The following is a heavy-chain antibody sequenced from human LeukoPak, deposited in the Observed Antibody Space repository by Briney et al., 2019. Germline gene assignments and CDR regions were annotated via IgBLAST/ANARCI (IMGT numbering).Heavy chain of an antibody. J-gene: IGHJ4*02. CDR3: ARGGWLGSNYHPIDY. CDR2: IYGADTT. CDR1: GLTVRSSY. Sequence: PGGSLRLSCAASGLTVRSSYMNWVRQAPGKGLEWVSVIYGADTTDYADSVKDRFTIFRDKSKNTLYLQMSSLRAEDTAVYYCARGGWLGSNYHPIDYWGQGTLVTVSS. D-gene: IGHD3-10*01. V-gene: IGHV3-66*01.